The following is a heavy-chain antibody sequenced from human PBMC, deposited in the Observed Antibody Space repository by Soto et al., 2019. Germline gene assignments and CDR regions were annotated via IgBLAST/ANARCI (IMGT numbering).Heavy chain of an antibody. D-gene: IGHD1-26*01. CDR1: GYTFTGYY. V-gene: IGHV1-2*02. Sequence: QVQLVQSGAEVKKPGASVKVSCKASGYTFTGYYMHWVRQAPGQGLEWMGWINPNSGGTNYAQKFQGRVTMTRDTSISTAYMELSRLRSDDTAVYYCARDWPVGARLDAFDIWGQGTMVTVSS. CDR2: INPNSGGT. J-gene: IGHJ3*02. CDR3: ARDWPVGARLDAFDI.